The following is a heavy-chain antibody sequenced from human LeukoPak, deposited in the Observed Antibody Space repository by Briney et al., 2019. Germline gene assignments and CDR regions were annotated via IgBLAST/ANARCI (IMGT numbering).Heavy chain of an antibody. D-gene: IGHD3-22*01. Sequence: GASLKISCKGSGYRFTSYWIGWVRQMPGKGLEWMGIIYPGDSDTRYSPSFQGQVTISADKSISTAYLQWSSLKASDTAMYYCARKYYYDSSGYSFDYWGQGTLVTVSS. CDR3: ARKYYYDSSGYSFDY. J-gene: IGHJ4*02. CDR1: GYRFTSYW. V-gene: IGHV5-51*01. CDR2: IYPGDSDT.